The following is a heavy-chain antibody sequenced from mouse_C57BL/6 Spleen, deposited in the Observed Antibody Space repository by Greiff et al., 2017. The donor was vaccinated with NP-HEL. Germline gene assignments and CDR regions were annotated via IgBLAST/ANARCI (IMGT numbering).Heavy chain of an antibody. CDR1: GFTFSDYG. CDR3: ARGDGNYRTWFAY. D-gene: IGHD2-1*01. J-gene: IGHJ3*01. V-gene: IGHV5-17*01. Sequence: EVKVVESGGGLVKPGGSLKLSCAASGFTFSDYGMHWVRQAPEKGLEWVAYISSGSSTIYYADTVKGRFTISSDNAKNTLFLQMASLRSEDTAMYYCARGDGNYRTWFAYWGQGTLVTVSA. CDR2: ISSGSSTI.